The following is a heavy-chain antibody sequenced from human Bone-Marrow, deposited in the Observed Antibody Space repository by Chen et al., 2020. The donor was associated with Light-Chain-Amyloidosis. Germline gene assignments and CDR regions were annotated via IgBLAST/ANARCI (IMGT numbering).Heavy chain of an antibody. CDR3: ARDRGRYCTNGVCYIPPVAGNYYYYGMDV. Sequence: QVQLVQSGAEVKKPGSSVKVSCKASGGTFSSYAISWVRQAPGQGLEWMGGIIPIFGTANYAQKFQGRVTITADESTSTAYMELGSLRSEDTAVYYCARDRGRYCTNGVCYIPPVAGNYYYYGMDVWGQGTTVTVSS. CDR2: IIPIFGTA. CDR1: GGTFSSYA. V-gene: IGHV1-69*01. D-gene: IGHD2-8*01. J-gene: IGHJ6*02.